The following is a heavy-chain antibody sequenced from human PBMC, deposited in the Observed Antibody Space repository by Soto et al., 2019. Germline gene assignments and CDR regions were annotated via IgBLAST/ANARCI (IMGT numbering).Heavy chain of an antibody. Sequence: PXGSLRLTCAASGFTFGSYRMNWVRQAPGKGLEWVSSISSSSSYIYYADSVKGRFTISRDNAKNSLYLQMKSLRAEDTAVYYCARDRAPPGSYGMDFWGQGTTVTVSS. V-gene: IGHV3-21*01. CDR3: ARDRAPPGSYGMDF. D-gene: IGHD3-10*01. J-gene: IGHJ6*02. CDR1: GFTFGSYR. CDR2: ISSSSSYI.